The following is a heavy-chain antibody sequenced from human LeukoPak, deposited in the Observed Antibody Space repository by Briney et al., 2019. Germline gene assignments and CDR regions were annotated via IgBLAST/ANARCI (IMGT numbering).Heavy chain of an antibody. D-gene: IGHD6-13*01. CDR2: IYYSGST. CDR1: GGSISSSSYY. V-gene: IGHV4-39*07. J-gene: IGHJ4*02. CDR3: ARVPTRIAAAGIHPFDY. Sequence: SETLSLTCSVSGGSISSSSYYWGWIRQPPGKGLEWIGSIYYSGSTYYNPSLKSRVTISVDTSKNQFSLKLSSVTAADTAVYYCARVPTRIAAAGIHPFDYWGQGTLVTVSS.